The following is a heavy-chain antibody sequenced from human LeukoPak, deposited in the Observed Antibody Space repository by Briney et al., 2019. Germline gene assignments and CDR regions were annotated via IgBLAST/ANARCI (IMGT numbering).Heavy chain of an antibody. Sequence: RPGGSPRLSCAASGFTFSNYAMSWVRQAPGKGLEWVSAISGSGGSTYYADSVKGRFTISRDNSKNTLYLQMNSLRAEDTAVYYCAKDQYSSGLDAFDIWGQGTMVTVSS. D-gene: IGHD6-19*01. CDR2: ISGSGGST. J-gene: IGHJ3*02. CDR1: GFTFSNYA. V-gene: IGHV3-23*01. CDR3: AKDQYSSGLDAFDI.